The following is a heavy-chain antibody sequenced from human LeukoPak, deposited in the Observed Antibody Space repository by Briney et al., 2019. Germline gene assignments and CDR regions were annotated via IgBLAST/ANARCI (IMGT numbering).Heavy chain of an antibody. V-gene: IGHV3-23*01. Sequence: GGSLRLSCAASGFTFSSYAMSWVRQAPGEGLEWVSAISGSGGSTYYADSVKGRFTISRDNSKNTLYLQMNSLRAEDTAVYYCAKDGEGPMIVVVTHFDYWGQGTLVTVSS. J-gene: IGHJ4*02. CDR3: AKDGEGPMIVVVTHFDY. CDR2: ISGSGGST. CDR1: GFTFSSYA. D-gene: IGHD3-22*01.